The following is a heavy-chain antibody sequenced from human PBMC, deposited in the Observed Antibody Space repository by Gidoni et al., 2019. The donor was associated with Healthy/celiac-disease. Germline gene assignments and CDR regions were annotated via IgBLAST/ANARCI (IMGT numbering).Heavy chain of an antibody. CDR3: ARVLGDPLIDSSGYWGYYFDY. Sequence: QVQLQESGPGLVKPSETLSLTCTVSGGSISSYYWSWIRQPPGKGLEWIGYIYYSGSTNYNPSLKSRVTISVDTSKNQFSLKLSSVTAADTAVYYCARVLGDPLIDSSGYWGYYFDYWGQGTLVTVSS. CDR1: GGSISSYY. D-gene: IGHD3-22*01. J-gene: IGHJ4*02. V-gene: IGHV4-59*01. CDR2: IYYSGST.